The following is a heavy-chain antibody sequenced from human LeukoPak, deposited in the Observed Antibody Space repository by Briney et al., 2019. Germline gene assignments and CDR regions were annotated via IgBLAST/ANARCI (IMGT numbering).Heavy chain of an antibody. J-gene: IGHJ4*02. D-gene: IGHD3-10*01. CDR1: GGTFSTYA. CDR3: ARVLARGGEISGSYYFY. V-gene: IGHV1-69*05. CDR2: IIPLFGTA. Sequence: GASVKVSCKASGGTFSTYAVSWVRQAPGQGLEWMGGIIPLFGTANYAQKFQGRVTITTDEFTGTAYMARSSLRSQGTARDYGARVLARGGEISGSYYFYWGQGTQVTVSS.